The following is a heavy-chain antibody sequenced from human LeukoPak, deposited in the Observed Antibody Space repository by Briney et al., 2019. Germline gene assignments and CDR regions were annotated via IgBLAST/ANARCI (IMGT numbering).Heavy chain of an antibody. CDR1: GGSISSYY. J-gene: IGHJ3*02. CDR2: IYYSGST. V-gene: IGHV4-59*01. CDR3: ARAGAYYYDSSGPEPDAFDN. D-gene: IGHD3-22*01. Sequence: PSETLSLTCTVSGGSISSYYWSWIRQPPGKGLEWIGYIYYSGSTNYNPSLKSRVTISVDTSKNQFSLKLSSVTAADTAVYYCARAGAYYYDSSGPEPDAFDNWGQGTMVTVSS.